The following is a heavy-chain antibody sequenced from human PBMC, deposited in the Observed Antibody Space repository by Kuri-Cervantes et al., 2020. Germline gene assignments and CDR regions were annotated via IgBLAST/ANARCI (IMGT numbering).Heavy chain of an antibody. Sequence: GESLKISCAASGFTFSDYYMSWIRQAPGKGLEWVSYISSSGSTIYYADSVKGRFTISRDNAKNSLYLQMSSLRAEDTAVYYCARDLSLIPAEDYYGMDVWGQGTTVTVSS. V-gene: IGHV3-11*01. CDR2: ISSSGSTI. CDR1: GFTFSDYY. J-gene: IGHJ6*02. CDR3: ARDLSLIPAEDYYGMDV. D-gene: IGHD2-2*01.